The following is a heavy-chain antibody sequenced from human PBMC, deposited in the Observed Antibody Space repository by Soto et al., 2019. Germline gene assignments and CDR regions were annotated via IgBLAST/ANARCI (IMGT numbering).Heavy chain of an antibody. CDR1: GFTFSSYG. V-gene: IGHV3-30*18. CDR3: AKEGGYSGYDPLYL. Sequence: QVQLVESGGGVVQPGRSLRLSCAASGFTFSSYGMHWVRQAPGKGLEWVAVISYDGSNKYYADSVKGRFTISRDNSKNTLYLQMNSLRAEDTAVYYCAKEGGYSGYDPLYLWGRGTLVTVSS. CDR2: ISYDGSNK. J-gene: IGHJ2*01. D-gene: IGHD5-12*01.